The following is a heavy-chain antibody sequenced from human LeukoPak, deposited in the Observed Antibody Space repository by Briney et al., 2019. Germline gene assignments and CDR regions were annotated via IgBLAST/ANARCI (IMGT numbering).Heavy chain of an antibody. J-gene: IGHJ4*02. CDR3: ARVDHTAHDY. CDR1: GFTFSSYA. CDR2: ISYDGSNK. Sequence: GGSLRLSCAASGFTFSSYAMHWVRQAPGKGLEWVAVISYDGSNKYYADSVKGRFTISRDNAKNSLYLQMNSLRTEDTAVYYCARVDHTAHDYWGQGTLVTVSS. V-gene: IGHV3-30*04. D-gene: IGHD5-18*01.